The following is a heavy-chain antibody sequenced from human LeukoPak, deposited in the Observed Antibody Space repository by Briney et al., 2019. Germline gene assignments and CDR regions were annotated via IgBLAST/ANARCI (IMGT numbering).Heavy chain of an antibody. D-gene: IGHD6-19*01. CDR3: ARDGWQWLPGGYYYYGMDV. V-gene: IGHV1-69*13. CDR2: IIPIFGTA. J-gene: IGHJ6*02. CDR1: GVTFSSYA. Sequence: ASVEVSCKASGVTFSSYAISWVRQAPGQGLEWMGGIIPIFGTANYAQKFQGRVTITADESTSTAYMELRSLRSDDTAVYYCARDGWQWLPGGYYYYGMDVWGQGTTVTVSS.